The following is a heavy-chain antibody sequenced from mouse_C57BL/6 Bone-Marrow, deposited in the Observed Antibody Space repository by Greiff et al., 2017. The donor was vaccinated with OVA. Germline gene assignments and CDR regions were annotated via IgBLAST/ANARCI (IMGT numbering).Heavy chain of an antibody. CDR3: AREVDYGSRTWFAY. J-gene: IGHJ3*01. V-gene: IGHV1-26*01. Sequence: EVQLQQSGPELVKPGASVKISCKASGYTFTDYYMNWVKQSHGKSLEWIGDINPNNGGTSYNQKFKGKATLTVDKSSSTAYMELRSLTSEDSAVYYCAREVDYGSRTWFAYWGQGTLVTVSA. CDR1: GYTFTDYY. D-gene: IGHD1-1*01. CDR2: INPNNGGT.